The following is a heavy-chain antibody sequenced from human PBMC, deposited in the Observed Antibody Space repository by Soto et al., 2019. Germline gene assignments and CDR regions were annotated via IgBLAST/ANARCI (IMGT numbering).Heavy chain of an antibody. J-gene: IGHJ2*01. CDR1: GGSISSGGYY. Sequence: QVQLQESGPGLVKPSQTLSLTCTVSGGSISSGGYYWNWIRQHPGKGLEWIGYIYDSGSTYYNPSLKSLVTLSVYTSKNQFSLKLSSVTDADTAVYYCARDYSGNSDWYFDLWGRGTLVTVSS. CDR2: IYDSGST. V-gene: IGHV4-31*01. D-gene: IGHD1-26*01. CDR3: ARDYSGNSDWYFDL.